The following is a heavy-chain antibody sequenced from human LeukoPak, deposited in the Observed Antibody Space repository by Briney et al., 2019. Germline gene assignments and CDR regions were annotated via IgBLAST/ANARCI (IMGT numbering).Heavy chain of an antibody. J-gene: IGHJ4*02. Sequence: GGSLRLSCAASGFPFSTYGMHWVRQAPGKGLEWVAVISYDGSNKYYADSVKGRFTISRDNSKNTLYLQMNSLRAEDTAVYYCARGWYYYDSSGLPYWGQGTLVTVSS. CDR2: ISYDGSNK. D-gene: IGHD3-22*01. CDR3: ARGWYYYDSSGLPY. CDR1: GFPFSTYG. V-gene: IGHV3-30*19.